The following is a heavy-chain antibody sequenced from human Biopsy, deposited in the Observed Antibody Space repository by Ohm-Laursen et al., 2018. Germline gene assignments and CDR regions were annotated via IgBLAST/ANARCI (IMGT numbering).Heavy chain of an antibody. J-gene: IGHJ5*01. CDR2: IRDKATSYTT. CDR3: ARAGRYCSGGGCYSWFDS. V-gene: IGHV3-72*01. CDR1: GFSFSDNY. D-gene: IGHD2-15*01. Sequence: SLRLSCAASGFSFSDNYMDWVRQAPGKGLEWVGRIRDKATSYTTAYAASVKGRITISRDDSKNSLHLQMNSLKTEGTALYYCARAGRYCSGGGCYSWFDSWGQGTLVTVSS.